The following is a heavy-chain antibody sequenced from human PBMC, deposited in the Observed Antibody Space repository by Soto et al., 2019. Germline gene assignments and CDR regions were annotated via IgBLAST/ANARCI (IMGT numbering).Heavy chain of an antibody. CDR3: APGRGYCSGGSCYRSPFDY. D-gene: IGHD2-15*01. CDR1: GFTFSSYG. Sequence: GGSLRLSCAVSGFTFSSYGMHWVRQAPGKGLEWVAVISYDGSNKYYADSVKGRFTISRDNSKNTLYLQMNSLRAEDTAVYYCAPGRGYCSGGSCYRSPFDYWVQGT. CDR2: ISYDGSNK. J-gene: IGHJ4*02. V-gene: IGHV3-30*03.